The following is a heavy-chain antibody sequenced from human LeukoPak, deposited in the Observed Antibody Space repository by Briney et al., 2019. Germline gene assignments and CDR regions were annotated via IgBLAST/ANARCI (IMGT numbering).Heavy chain of an antibody. D-gene: IGHD1-26*01. Sequence: PSETLSLTCTVSGGSISSYYWSWIRQPPGKGLEWIGYIYYSGSTNYNPSLKSRVTISVDTSKNQFSLKLSSVTAADTAVYYCASRVGARILFDYWGQGTLVTVSS. J-gene: IGHJ4*02. V-gene: IGHV4-59*08. CDR2: IYYSGST. CDR3: ASRVGARILFDY. CDR1: GGSISSYY.